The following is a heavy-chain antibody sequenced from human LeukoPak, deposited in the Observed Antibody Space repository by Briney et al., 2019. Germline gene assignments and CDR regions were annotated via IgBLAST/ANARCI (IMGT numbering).Heavy chain of an antibody. CDR3: ARGRDGYNDAFDI. V-gene: IGHV1-69*13. Sequence: ASVKVSCKASGGTFSSYAISWVRQAPGQGLEWMGGIIPIFGTANYAQKFQGRGTITADESTSTAYMELSSLRSEDTAVYYCARGRDGYNDAFDIWGQGTMVTVSS. D-gene: IGHD5-24*01. J-gene: IGHJ3*02. CDR1: GGTFSSYA. CDR2: IIPIFGTA.